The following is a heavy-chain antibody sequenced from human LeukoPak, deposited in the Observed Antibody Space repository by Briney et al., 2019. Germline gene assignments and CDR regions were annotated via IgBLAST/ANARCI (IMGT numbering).Heavy chain of an antibody. CDR3: ARDERSYGDRRGAAFDI. Sequence: RPGGSLRLSCAASGFTFSSYEMNWVRQAPGKGLEWASYISSSGSTIYYADSVKGRFTISRDNAKNSLYLQMNSLRAEDTAVYYCARDERSYGDRRGAAFDIWGQGTMVTVSS. D-gene: IGHD4-17*01. CDR1: GFTFSSYE. CDR2: ISSSGSTI. V-gene: IGHV3-48*03. J-gene: IGHJ3*02.